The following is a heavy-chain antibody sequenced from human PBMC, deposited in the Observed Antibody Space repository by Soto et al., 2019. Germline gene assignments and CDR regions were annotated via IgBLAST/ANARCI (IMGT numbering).Heavy chain of an antibody. CDR1: GFTFSSYG. J-gene: IGHJ6*02. CDR2: ISYDGSNK. Sequence: QVQLVESGGGVVQPGRSLSLTCAASGFTFSSYGMHWVRQAPGKGLEWVAVISYDGSNKYYADSVKGRFTISRDNSKNTLYLQMNSLRAEDTAVYYCAKAAGDYGGNAYYYYGMDVWGQGTTVTVSS. D-gene: IGHD4-17*01. CDR3: AKAAGDYGGNAYYYYGMDV. V-gene: IGHV3-30*18.